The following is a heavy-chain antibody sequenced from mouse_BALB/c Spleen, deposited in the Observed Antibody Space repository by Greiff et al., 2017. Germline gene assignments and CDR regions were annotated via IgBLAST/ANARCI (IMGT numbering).Heavy chain of an antibody. CDR1: GFTFSSYY. CDR2: INSNGGST. Sequence: EVKLVESGGGLVKLGGSLKLSCAASGFTFSSYYMSWVRQTPEKRLELVAAINSNGGSTYYPDTVKGRFTISRDNAKNTLYLQMSSLKSEDTALYYCARAYYGNYGAMDYWGQGTSVTVAS. J-gene: IGHJ4*01. D-gene: IGHD2-10*01. V-gene: IGHV5-6-2*01. CDR3: ARAYYGNYGAMDY.